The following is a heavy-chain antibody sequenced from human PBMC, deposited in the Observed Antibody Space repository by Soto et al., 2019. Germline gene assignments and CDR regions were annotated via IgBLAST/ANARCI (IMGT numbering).Heavy chain of an antibody. V-gene: IGHV3-15*01. CDR3: TTDALRFLEWVSY. D-gene: IGHD3-3*01. J-gene: IGHJ4*02. CDR2: IKSDSDGGTT. Sequence: EVQLVESGGGLVKPGGSRRLSCVTSGFTLSKAWMSWVRQAPGKGLEWVGRIKSDSDGGTTDYAAPVKGRFTISRDDSKNTVYLQMNSLKTEDTAVYYCTTDALRFLEWVSYWGQGTVVTVSS. CDR1: GFTLSKAW.